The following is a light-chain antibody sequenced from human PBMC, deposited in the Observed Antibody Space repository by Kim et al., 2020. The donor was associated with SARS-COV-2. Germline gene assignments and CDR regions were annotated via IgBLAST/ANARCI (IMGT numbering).Light chain of an antibody. CDR1: KLGDKY. Sequence: ELTQPPSVSVSPGQTSSITCSGDKLGDKYACWYQQKPGQSPVLVIYQDSKRPSGIPERFSGSNSGNTATLTISGTQAMDEADYYCQAWDSSTAVFGGG. V-gene: IGLV3-1*01. CDR3: QAWDSSTAV. J-gene: IGLJ3*02. CDR2: QDS.